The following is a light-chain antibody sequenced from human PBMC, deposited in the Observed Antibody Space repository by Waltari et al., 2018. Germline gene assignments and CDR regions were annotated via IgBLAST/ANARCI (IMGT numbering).Light chain of an antibody. CDR1: ESLLFSNGIDY. Sequence: DIVMTQSPLSLSVTPGEPASISCRSSESLLFSNGIDYLDWYLQKPGQSPQLLIYLGSNRASGVPDRFTGSGSGTDFALKISRVEAEDVGIYYCMQGHQTPSTFAQGTRVEIK. CDR3: MQGHQTPST. J-gene: IGKJ2*02. CDR2: LGS. V-gene: IGKV2-28*01.